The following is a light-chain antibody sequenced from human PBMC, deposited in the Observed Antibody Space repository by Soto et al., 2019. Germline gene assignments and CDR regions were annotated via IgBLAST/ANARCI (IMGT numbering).Light chain of an antibody. CDR3: QQRSTWLYT. J-gene: IGKJ2*01. Sequence: EIVLTQSPGTLSLSPGERATLSCRASQSVGSTLAWYQQKPGQPPRLLIYDAFSRATGIPARFSGGGSGSDFTLTISSLEAGDSALYYCQQRSTWLYTFGQGTRLEIK. CDR1: QSVGST. V-gene: IGKV3-11*01. CDR2: DAF.